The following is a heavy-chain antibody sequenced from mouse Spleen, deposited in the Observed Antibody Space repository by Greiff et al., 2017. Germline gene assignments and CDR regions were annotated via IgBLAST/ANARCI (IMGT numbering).Heavy chain of an antibody. CDR2: IWSDGST. V-gene: IGHV2-4-1*01. D-gene: IGHD4-1*02. CDR1: GFSFTNYA. CDR3: ARMQLSPYWYFGV. Sequence: QVQLKQSGPGLVAPSQSLSITCTVSGFSFTNYAVHWVRQSPGKGLEWLGVIWSDGSTDYNAAFITRLCISKDNSKSQVFFKMNSLQADDTAIYYCARMQLSPYWYFGVWGAGTTVTGSS. J-gene: IGHJ1*01.